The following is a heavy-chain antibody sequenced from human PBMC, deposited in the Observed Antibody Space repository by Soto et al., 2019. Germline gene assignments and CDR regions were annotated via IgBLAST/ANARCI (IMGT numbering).Heavy chain of an antibody. CDR1: GFILSDCA. D-gene: IGHD1-1*01. CDR3: ARDRFGPKTGTTSGLDY. J-gene: IGHJ4*02. CDR2: ISSSSSYI. Sequence: WGSLRLSCATSGFILSDCAMNWVRQAPGKGLEWVSSISSSSSYIYYADSVKGRFTISRDNAKNSLYLQMNSLRAEDTAVYYCARDRFGPKTGTTSGLDYWGQGTLVTVSS. V-gene: IGHV3-21*01.